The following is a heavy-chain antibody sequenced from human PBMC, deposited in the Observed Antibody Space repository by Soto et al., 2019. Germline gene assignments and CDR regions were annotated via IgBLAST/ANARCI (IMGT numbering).Heavy chain of an antibody. CDR1: GFTFTSYG. CDR2: IWYDGNHK. CDR3: ARDTDYGDYVSDFQH. J-gene: IGHJ1*01. D-gene: IGHD4-17*01. V-gene: IGHV3-33*01. Sequence: QVQLVESGGGVVQPGGSLRLSCAASGFTFTSYGFHWVRQAPGKGLEWVAVIWYDGNHKFYADSVKGRFTISRDNSKNTLYLEMNSLRAEDTAIYYCARDTDYGDYVSDFQHRGQGTLVIVSS.